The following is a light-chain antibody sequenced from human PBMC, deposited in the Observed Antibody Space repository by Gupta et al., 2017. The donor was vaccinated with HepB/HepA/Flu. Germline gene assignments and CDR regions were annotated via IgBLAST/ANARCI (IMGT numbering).Light chain of an antibody. J-gene: IGLJ2*01. CDR2: EVS. CDR1: SSDVGSYNL. V-gene: IGLV2-23*02. Sequence: QSALTQPASVSGSPGQSITISCTGTSSDVGSYNLVSWYQQHPGKAPKLMMYEVSKRPSGVSNRVSGSKSANTATLTSSGLEAEDDYYYYSCADDVSVGIFGGGTKLTVL. CDR3: CADDVSVGI.